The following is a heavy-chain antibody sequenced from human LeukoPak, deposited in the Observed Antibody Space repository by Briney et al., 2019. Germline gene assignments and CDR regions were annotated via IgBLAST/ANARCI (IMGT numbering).Heavy chain of an antibody. CDR1: GGTFSSYA. Sequence: ASVKVSCKASGGTFSSYAISWVRQAPGQGLEWMGRIIPIFGTANYAQKFQGRVTITTDESTSTAYMELSSLRSEDTAVYYCAGSPSELLALDYWGQGTLVTVSS. V-gene: IGHV1-69*05. D-gene: IGHD2-15*01. CDR3: AGSPSELLALDY. J-gene: IGHJ4*02. CDR2: IIPIFGTA.